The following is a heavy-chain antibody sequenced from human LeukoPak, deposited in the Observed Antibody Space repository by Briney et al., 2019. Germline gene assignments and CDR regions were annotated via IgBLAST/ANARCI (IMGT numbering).Heavy chain of an antibody. CDR2: ISGSGGST. D-gene: IGHD6-13*01. J-gene: IGHJ4*02. CDR3: ARGVAAGLDDY. V-gene: IGHV3-23*01. CDR1: GFTFSSYA. Sequence: GRSLRLSCAPSGFTFSSYAMSWVRQAPGKGLEWVSAISGSGGSTYYADSVKGRFTISRDNAKNSLYLQMNSLRAEDTAVYYCARGVAAGLDDYWGQGTLVTVSS.